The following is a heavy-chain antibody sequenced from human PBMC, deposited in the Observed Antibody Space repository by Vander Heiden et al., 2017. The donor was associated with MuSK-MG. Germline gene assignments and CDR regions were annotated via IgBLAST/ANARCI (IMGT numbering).Heavy chain of an antibody. J-gene: IGHJ4*02. V-gene: IGHV4-38-2*01. Sequence: QVQLQESGPGLVKPSETLSLTCAVSGYSISSGYYWGWLRPPPGKGLEWIGSIYHSGSTYYNPSLKSRVTISVDTSKNQFSLKLSSVTAADTAGYYCARQGTTTDYWGQGTLVTVSS. CDR3: ARQGTTTDY. D-gene: IGHD4-17*01. CDR2: IYHSGST. CDR1: GYSISSGYY.